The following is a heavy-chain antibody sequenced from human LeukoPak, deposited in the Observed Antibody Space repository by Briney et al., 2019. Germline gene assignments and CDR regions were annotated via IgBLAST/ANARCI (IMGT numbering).Heavy chain of an antibody. CDR1: GGSISRGGYY. D-gene: IGHD6-19*01. CDR3: ARGYVDSSGWSPNWFDP. Sequence: SQTLSLTCTLSGGSISRGGYYWSWIRQHPGNGLEWIGYIYYSGSTYYNPSLKSRVTISVDTSKNQFSLKLSSVTAADTAVYYCARGYVDSSGWSPNWFDPWGQGTLVTVSS. V-gene: IGHV4-31*03. CDR2: IYYSGST. J-gene: IGHJ5*02.